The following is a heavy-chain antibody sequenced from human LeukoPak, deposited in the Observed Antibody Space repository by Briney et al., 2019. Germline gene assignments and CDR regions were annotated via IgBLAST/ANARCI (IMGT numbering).Heavy chain of an antibody. CDR2: IYHSGST. Sequence: SETLSRTCAVSGGSISSGGYSWSWIRPPPGKGLEWIGYIYHSGSTYYNPSLKSRVTISVDRSKNQFSLKLSSVTAADTAVYYCARFITSNDAFDIWGQGTMVTVSS. D-gene: IGHD1-14*01. V-gene: IGHV4-30-2*01. CDR3: ARFITSNDAFDI. J-gene: IGHJ3*02. CDR1: GGSISSGGYS.